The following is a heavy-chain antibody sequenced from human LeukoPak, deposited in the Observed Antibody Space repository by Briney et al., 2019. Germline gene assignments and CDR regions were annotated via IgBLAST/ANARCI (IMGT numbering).Heavy chain of an antibody. CDR3: ARISITRDSSGYYWYFDP. J-gene: IGHJ2*01. Sequence: SETLSLTCTVSGGSISSYYWSWIRQPPGKGLEWIGYIYYSGSTNYNPSLKSRVTISVDTSKNQFSLKLSSVTAADTAVYYCARISITRDSSGYYWYFDPWGRGTLVTVSS. CDR1: GGSISSYY. CDR2: IYYSGST. D-gene: IGHD3-22*01. V-gene: IGHV4-59*08.